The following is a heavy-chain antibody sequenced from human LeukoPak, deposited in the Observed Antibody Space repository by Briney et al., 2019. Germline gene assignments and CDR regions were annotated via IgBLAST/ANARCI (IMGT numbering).Heavy chain of an antibody. V-gene: IGHV4-59*01. CDR2: IYYSGST. J-gene: IGHJ4*02. D-gene: IGHD3-3*01. CDR3: ARVKTYYDFWSGTLTHLYCFDY. Sequence: SETLSLTCTVSGGSISSYYWSWIRQPPGKGLEWIGYIYYSGSTNYNPSLKSRVTISVDTSKNQFSLKLSSVTAADTAEYYCARVKTYYDFWSGTLTHLYCFDYWGQGTLVTVSS. CDR1: GGSISSYY.